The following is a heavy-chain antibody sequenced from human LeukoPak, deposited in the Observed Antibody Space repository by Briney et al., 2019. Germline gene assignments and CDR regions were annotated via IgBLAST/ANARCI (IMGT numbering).Heavy chain of an antibody. CDR3: ARSTWLLDK. CDR2: IYYSGST. CDR1: GGSISPYY. Sequence: SETLSLTCTVSGGSISPYYWSWIRQPPGKGLEWIGYIYYSGSTNYNPSLTSRVTISLDTSKNQFSLKLSSVTAADTAVYYCARSTWLLDKWGQGTLVTVSS. J-gene: IGHJ4*02. V-gene: IGHV4-59*01. D-gene: IGHD3-22*01.